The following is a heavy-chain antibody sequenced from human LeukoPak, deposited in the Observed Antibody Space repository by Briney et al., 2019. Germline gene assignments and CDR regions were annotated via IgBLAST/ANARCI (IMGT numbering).Heavy chain of an antibody. D-gene: IGHD6-6*01. V-gene: IGHV1-2*06. J-gene: IGHJ4*02. Sequence: ASVKVSCKASGYTFTGYYMHWVRQAPGQGLEWMGRINPNSGGTNYAQKFQGRVTMTRDTSISTAYMELSRLRSDDTAVYYCARGKSIAAHYHFDYWGQGTLVTVSS. CDR2: INPNSGGT. CDR3: ARGKSIAAHYHFDY. CDR1: GYTFTGYY.